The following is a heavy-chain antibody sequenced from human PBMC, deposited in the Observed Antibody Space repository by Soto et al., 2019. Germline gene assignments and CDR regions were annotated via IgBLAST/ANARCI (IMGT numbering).Heavy chain of an antibody. CDR3: ARDRSGWYDF. Sequence: QVPLVQSAAEVGKPGASVKVSCKASGYTFTTIRLSWVRQAPGQGLEWMGWIRPHNGDTQYAQKFQGRVTMTADTSTTPAYREVRSLSPDDAAVFYCARDRSGWYDFWGQGTLVTVSS. CDR2: IRPHNGDT. J-gene: IGHJ5*01. CDR1: GYTFTTIR. D-gene: IGHD6-19*01. V-gene: IGHV1-18*01.